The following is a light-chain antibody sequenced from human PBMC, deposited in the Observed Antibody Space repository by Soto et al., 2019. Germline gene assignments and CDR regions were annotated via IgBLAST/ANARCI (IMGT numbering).Light chain of an antibody. CDR2: NTN. Sequence: QAVVTQEPSFSVSPGGTVTLTCGLSSDSVSASHFPSWYQQTPGQAPRTLIYNTNTRSSGVPDRFSGSILGNRAALTITGAQADDESDYYCQSYDSSLSGVLFGGGTKLTVL. V-gene: IGLV8-61*01. CDR1: SDSVSASHF. J-gene: IGLJ2*01. CDR3: QSYDSSLSGVL.